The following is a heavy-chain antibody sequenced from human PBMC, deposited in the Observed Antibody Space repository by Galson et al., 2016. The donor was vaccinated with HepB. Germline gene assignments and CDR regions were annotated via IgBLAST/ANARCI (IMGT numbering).Heavy chain of an antibody. CDR1: GFTFSSYA. CDR3: VRDISSSHFDL. Sequence: SLRLSCAASGFTFSSYAMSWVRQAPGKGLEWVAVVFYDDSRKYYADFVKGRFSISRDNSKSSLYLDMSSLRAEDTAVYYCVRDISSSHFDLWGRGTLRTVTS. J-gene: IGHJ2*01. V-gene: IGHV3-33*08. CDR2: VFYDDSRK. D-gene: IGHD2-2*01.